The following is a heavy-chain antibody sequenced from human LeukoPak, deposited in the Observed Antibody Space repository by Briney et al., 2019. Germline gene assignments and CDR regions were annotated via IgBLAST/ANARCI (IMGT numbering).Heavy chain of an antibody. V-gene: IGHV3-74*01. CDR2: ISKDGSST. CDR3: AASMAGFTWFDP. D-gene: IGHD6-19*01. Sequence: GGSLRLSCAASASTFSSNWMHWVRHAPGKGLVWVSRISKDGSSTNYADYVKGRFTISRDNAKNTLYLQMSSLTAEDTAVYYCAASMAGFTWFDPWGQGTLVTVSS. J-gene: IGHJ5*02. CDR1: ASTFSSNW.